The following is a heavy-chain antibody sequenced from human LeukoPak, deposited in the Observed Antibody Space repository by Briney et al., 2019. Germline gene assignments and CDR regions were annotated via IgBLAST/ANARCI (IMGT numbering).Heavy chain of an antibody. CDR3: ARGPDPVVRGPRRAFDL. Sequence: GGSLRLSCVVSGFSFGSEAMSWVRQAPGRGLEWVSSISPGGGTTYYADSVKGRFTISRDNSENTLYVEMNSLRVDDTALYYCARGPDPVVRGPRRAFDLCGQGTRVTVSS. V-gene: IGHV3-23*01. CDR2: ISPGGGTT. CDR1: GFSFGSEA. D-gene: IGHD3-10*01. J-gene: IGHJ3*01.